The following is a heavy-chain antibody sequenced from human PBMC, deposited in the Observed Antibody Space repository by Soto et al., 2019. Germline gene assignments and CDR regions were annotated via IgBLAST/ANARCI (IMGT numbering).Heavy chain of an antibody. CDR2: VSGTGGSA. D-gene: IGHD4-17*01. J-gene: IGHJ4*02. V-gene: IGHV3-23*01. Sequence: GGSLRLSCAASGFTFGSYAMTWVRQAPGKGLEWVSGVSGTGGSAYYADSVKGRFTISRDKSTNTLYLHMNSLRAEDTAVYCCARGSAYSDYDLEYWGQGALVTVSS. CDR3: ARGSAYSDYDLEY. CDR1: GFTFGSYA.